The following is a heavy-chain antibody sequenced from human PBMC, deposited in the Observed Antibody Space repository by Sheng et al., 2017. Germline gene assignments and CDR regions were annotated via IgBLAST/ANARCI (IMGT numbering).Heavy chain of an antibody. Sequence: EVQLVESGGGLVQPGESLRLSCAASGLTFSPSAMNWVRQAPGKGLEWVSAVSGSGRDTYYADSVKGRFTVSRDNSRNMVYLQMNSLRADDTAVYYCAKHLGSCSSTTCHMGSFDFWGQGTMVTVSS. CDR2: VSGSGRDT. CDR3: AKHLGSCSSTTCHMGSFDF. V-gene: IGHV3-23*04. D-gene: IGHD2-2*01. J-gene: IGHJ3*01. CDR1: GLTFSPSA.